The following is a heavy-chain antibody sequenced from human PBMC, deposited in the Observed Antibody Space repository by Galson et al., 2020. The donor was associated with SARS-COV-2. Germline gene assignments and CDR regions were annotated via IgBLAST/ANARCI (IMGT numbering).Heavy chain of an antibody. CDR3: ARTNQYYYDSSGYYRVFYFDC. D-gene: IGHD3-22*01. Sequence: SESLSLTCTVYGGPISSSSYSWGRIRQPPGTGQEWIGSISYSGSTYSNPSPKSPATISVDTSKNQFSLKLSSVTAADTAVYYCARTNQYYYDSSGYYRVFYFDCWGQGTLFTVSS. CDR2: ISYSGST. J-gene: IGHJ4*02. CDR1: GGPISSSSYS. V-gene: IGHV4-39*01.